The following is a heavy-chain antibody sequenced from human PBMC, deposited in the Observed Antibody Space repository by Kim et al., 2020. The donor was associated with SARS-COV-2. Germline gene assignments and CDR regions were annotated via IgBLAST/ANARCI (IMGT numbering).Heavy chain of an antibody. D-gene: IGHD3-22*01. J-gene: IGHJ3*02. CDR1: GFTFSSYA. Sequence: GGSLRLSCAASGFTFSSYAMHWVRQAPGKGLEWVAVITYDGSNKYYADSVKGRFTISRDNSKNTLYLQMNSLRAEDTAVYYCANAPYYYDSSGYNAFDIWGKGTMVTVSS. CDR2: ITYDGSNK. CDR3: ANAPYYYDSSGYNAFDI. V-gene: IGHV3-30*04.